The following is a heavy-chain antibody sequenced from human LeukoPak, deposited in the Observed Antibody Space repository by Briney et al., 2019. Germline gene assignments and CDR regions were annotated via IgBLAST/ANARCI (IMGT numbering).Heavy chain of an antibody. CDR3: AKHSFDSGDYFGE. D-gene: IGHD3-22*01. J-gene: IGHJ4*02. CDR2: IYHSGST. CDR1: GGSISSYC. Sequence: PSETLSLTCTVSGGSISSYCWSWIRKPPGAGLEWIGFIYHSGSTNYNPSLKSRVTISVDTSTNQLSLKMKSVTAADTAVYYCAKHSFDSGDYFGEWGQGTLVTVSS. V-gene: IGHV4-59*08.